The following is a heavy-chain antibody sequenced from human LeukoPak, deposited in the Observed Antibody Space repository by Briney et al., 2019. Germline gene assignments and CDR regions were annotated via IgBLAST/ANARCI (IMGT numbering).Heavy chain of an antibody. CDR3: ARGRYCTATICGGGDAFDI. CDR1: GGSISTYY. CDR2: IYSSATT. D-gene: IGHD2-8*02. J-gene: IGHJ3*02. Sequence: SETLSLTCTGPGGSISTYYWSWLRQPAGKGLEWIGRIYSSATTNLNPSLKSRVTLSIDASKNQVSLRLSSVTAADTAVYYCARGRYCTATICGGGDAFDIWGQGTVVTVSS. V-gene: IGHV4-4*07.